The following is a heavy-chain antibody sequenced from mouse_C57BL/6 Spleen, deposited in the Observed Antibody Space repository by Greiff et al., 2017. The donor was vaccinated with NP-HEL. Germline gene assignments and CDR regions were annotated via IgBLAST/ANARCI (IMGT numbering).Heavy chain of an antibody. V-gene: IGHV1-4*01. CDR1: GYTFTSYT. CDR3: ARGTTVVGYYAMDY. D-gene: IGHD1-1*01. Sequence: QVQLQQSGAELARPGASVKMSCKASGYTFTSYTMHWVKQRPGQGLEWIGYINPSSGYTKYNQKFKDKATLTADKSSSTAYMQLSSLTSEDSAAYYCARGTTVVGYYAMDYWGQGTSVTVSS. CDR2: INPSSGYT. J-gene: IGHJ4*01.